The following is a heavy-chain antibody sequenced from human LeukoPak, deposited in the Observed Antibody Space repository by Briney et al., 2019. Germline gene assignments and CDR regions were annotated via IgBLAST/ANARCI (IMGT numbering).Heavy chain of an antibody. CDR2: ISGSGGST. CDR3: AKAPIDWLYAYFDY. V-gene: IGHV3-23*01. CDR1: GFTFSIYA. Sequence: GGSLRLSCAASGFTFSIYAMSWVRQAPGKGLEWVSAISGSGGSTYYADSVKGRFTISRDNSKNTLYLQMNSLRAEDTAVYYCAKAPIDWLYAYFDYWGQGTLVTVSS. D-gene: IGHD3-9*01. J-gene: IGHJ4*02.